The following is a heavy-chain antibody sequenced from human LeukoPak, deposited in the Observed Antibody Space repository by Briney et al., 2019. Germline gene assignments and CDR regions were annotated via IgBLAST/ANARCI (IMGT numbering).Heavy chain of an antibody. CDR2: VYYTGST. D-gene: IGHD3-16*01. CDR1: GGSISTYY. J-gene: IGHJ3*02. Sequence: PSETLSLSCTVSGGSISTYYWSWIRQPPGKGLEWIGYVYYTGSTNNNPSLKSRVTISVDTSKNQLSLRLSFVTAADTAVYYCARVGEGSFDIWGQGTLVTVSS. CDR3: ARVGEGSFDI. V-gene: IGHV4-59*01.